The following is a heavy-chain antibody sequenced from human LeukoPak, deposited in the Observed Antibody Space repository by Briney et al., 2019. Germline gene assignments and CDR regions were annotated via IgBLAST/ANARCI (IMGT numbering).Heavy chain of an antibody. CDR3: ARDRNAQGGMFFDY. V-gene: IGHV4-59*01. CDR1: GGSISNYF. J-gene: IGHJ4*02. D-gene: IGHD2-15*01. Sequence: SETLSLTCTVSGGSISNYFSTWIRQPPGKGLEWIGYIYHRGTTNYNPSLKSRVTISVDTSKNQFSLELRSVTTADTAVYYCARDRNAQGGMFFDYWGQGSLVTVSS. CDR2: IYHRGTT.